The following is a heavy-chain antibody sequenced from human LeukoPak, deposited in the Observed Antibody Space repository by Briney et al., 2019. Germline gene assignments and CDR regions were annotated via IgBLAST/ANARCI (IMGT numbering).Heavy chain of an antibody. D-gene: IGHD1-1*01. J-gene: IGHJ6*03. Sequence: PGRSLRLSCAASGFTFSSYSMNWVRQAPGKGLEWVSYISSSSSTIYYADSVKGRFTISRDNAKNSLYLQMNSLRAEDTAVYYCARAPGYYYYYMDVWGKGTTVTISS. CDR1: GFTFSSYS. CDR2: ISSSSSTI. V-gene: IGHV3-48*04. CDR3: ARAPGYYYYYMDV.